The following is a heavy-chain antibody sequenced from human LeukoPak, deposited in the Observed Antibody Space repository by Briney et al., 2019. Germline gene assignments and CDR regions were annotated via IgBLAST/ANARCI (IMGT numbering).Heavy chain of an antibody. J-gene: IGHJ4*02. CDR2: ISYDGSNK. V-gene: IGHV3-30-3*01. CDR1: GFXFSSYA. D-gene: IGHD6-19*01. Sequence: GRSLRLSCAASGFXFSSYAIHWVRQSPGKGQEWVSFISYDGSNKFYADSVKGRFTISRDNSKNTLYLEMNSLRAEDTAVYYCARDGGVYSSGWFDYWGQGTLVTVSS. CDR3: ARDGGVYSSGWFDY.